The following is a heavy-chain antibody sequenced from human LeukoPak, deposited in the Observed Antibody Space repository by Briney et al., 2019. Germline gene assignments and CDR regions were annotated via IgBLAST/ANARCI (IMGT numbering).Heavy chain of an antibody. Sequence: KPGESLKISCKGSGYIFTIYWISWVRQMPGKGLEWMGKIDPSDSYTNYSPSFQGHVTISADKSISTAYLQWSSLEASDTAIYYCATHGAGGGNTLSNYWGQGTLVTVSS. J-gene: IGHJ4*02. CDR1: GYIFTIYW. V-gene: IGHV5-10-1*01. D-gene: IGHD4-23*01. CDR3: ATHGAGGGNTLSNY. CDR2: IDPSDSYT.